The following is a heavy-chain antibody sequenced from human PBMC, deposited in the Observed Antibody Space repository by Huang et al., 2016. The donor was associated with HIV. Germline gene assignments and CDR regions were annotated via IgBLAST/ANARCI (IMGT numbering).Heavy chain of an antibody. V-gene: IGHV3-30*18. CDR2: ISYDGKTK. CDR3: AKGGSAAAVLDF. CDR1: GFTFSSYG. Sequence: QVQLVESGGGVVQPGRSLRISCAASGFTFSSYGMHWVRQAPCKGLEWVAVISYDGKTKYYADSVKGRFRISRDNSKTTVYLQLNSLRVEDTAVYYCAKGGSAAAVLDFWGQGTLVTVSS. J-gene: IGHJ4*02. D-gene: IGHD6-13*01.